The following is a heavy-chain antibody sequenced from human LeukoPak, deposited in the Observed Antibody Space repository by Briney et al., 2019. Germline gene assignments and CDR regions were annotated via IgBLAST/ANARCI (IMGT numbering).Heavy chain of an antibody. D-gene: IGHD3-3*01. CDR2: IYYSGST. CDR3: ARAPGFWSGYDE. Sequence: SETLSLTCTVSGGSINNYYWSWIRQPPGKGLEWIGYIYYSGSTNYNPSLKSRVTISVDTSKNQFSLKLSSVTAADTAEYYCARAPGFWSGYDEWGQGTLVTVSS. CDR1: GGSINNYY. V-gene: IGHV4-59*01. J-gene: IGHJ4*02.